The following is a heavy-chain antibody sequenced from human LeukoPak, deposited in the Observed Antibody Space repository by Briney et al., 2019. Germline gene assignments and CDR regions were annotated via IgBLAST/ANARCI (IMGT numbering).Heavy chain of an antibody. Sequence: SQTLSLTCTVSGGSISSGSYYWSWIRQPPGKGLEWIGSIYYSGSTYYNPSLKSRVTISVDTSKNQFSLKLSSVTAADTAVYYCARHRTTLHYYYYYYMDVWGKGTTVTVSS. D-gene: IGHD1/OR15-1a*01. CDR2: IYYSGST. J-gene: IGHJ6*03. V-gene: IGHV4-39*01. CDR1: GGSISSGSYY. CDR3: ARHRTTLHYYYYYYMDV.